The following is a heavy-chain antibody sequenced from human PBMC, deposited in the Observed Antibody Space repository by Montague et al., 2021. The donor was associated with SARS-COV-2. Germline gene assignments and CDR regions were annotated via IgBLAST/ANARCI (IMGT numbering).Heavy chain of an antibody. Sequence: SETLSLTCAVYGGSFSNYYWSWIRQPPEKGLEWIGEINQSGRTNNNPSLKSRVIISVDTSKNQFSLKLSSVTAADTAVYYCARRGSSVWGVTVSAELDYWGQGILVIVSP. CDR2: INQSGRT. D-gene: IGHD3-10*01. J-gene: IGHJ4*02. V-gene: IGHV4-34*01. CDR3: ARRGSSVWGVTVSAELDY. CDR1: GGSFSNYY.